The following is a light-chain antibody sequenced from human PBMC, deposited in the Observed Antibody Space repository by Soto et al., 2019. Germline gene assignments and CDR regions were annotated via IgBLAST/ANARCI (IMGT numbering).Light chain of an antibody. CDR3: QKYNSAPPEVT. V-gene: IGKV1-27*01. CDR1: QGISNY. J-gene: IGKJ3*01. Sequence: DIQMTQSPSSLSASVGDRVTITCRASQGISNYLAWYQQKPGKVPKLLIYAASTLQSGVPSRFSGIGSGTDFPLTISSLQPEDVATYYCQKYNSAPPEVTFGPGTKVDIK. CDR2: AAS.